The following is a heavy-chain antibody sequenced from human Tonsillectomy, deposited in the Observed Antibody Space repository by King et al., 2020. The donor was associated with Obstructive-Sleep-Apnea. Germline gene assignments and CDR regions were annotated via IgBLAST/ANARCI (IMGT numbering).Heavy chain of an antibody. CDR1: GGSISSYY. J-gene: IGHJ6*02. D-gene: IGHD1-1*01. CDR3: ARVWNGDYGMDV. Sequence: QVQLQESGPGLVKPSETLSLTCTVSGGSISSYYWSWIRQPPGKGLEWIGYIYYSGSTNYNPSLKSRVTISVDTSNNQFSLKLSSVTAADTAVYYCARVWNGDYGMDVWGQGTTVTVSS. CDR2: IYYSGST. V-gene: IGHV4-59*01.